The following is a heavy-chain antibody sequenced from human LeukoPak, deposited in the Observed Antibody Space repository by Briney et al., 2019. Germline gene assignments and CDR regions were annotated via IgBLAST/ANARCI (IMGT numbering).Heavy chain of an antibody. J-gene: IGHJ4*02. CDR1: GFTFSSYA. Sequence: GGSLRLSCAASGFTFSSYAMSWVRQAPGKGLEWVSAISGSGGSTYYADSVKGRFTISRDNSKNTLDLQMNSLRAEDTAVYYCARSRYDDTPFDYWGQGTLVTVSS. V-gene: IGHV3-23*01. CDR3: ARSRYDDTPFDY. D-gene: IGHD1-1*01. CDR2: ISGSGGST.